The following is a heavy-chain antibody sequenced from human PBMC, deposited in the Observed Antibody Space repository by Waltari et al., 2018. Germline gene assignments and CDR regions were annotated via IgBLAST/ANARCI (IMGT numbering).Heavy chain of an antibody. CDR1: GGSISSSSYY. D-gene: IGHD3-10*01. CDR2: SYYSGST. CDR3: EAGSGVSPGDWFDP. Sequence: QLQLQESGPGLVKPSETLSLTCTVSGGSISSSSYYWGWIRQPPGKGLEWIGSSYYSGSTYDNPSLKSRVTISVDTSKNQFSLKLSSVTAADTAVYYCEAGSGVSPGDWFDPWGQGTLVTVSS. J-gene: IGHJ5*02. V-gene: IGHV4-39*07.